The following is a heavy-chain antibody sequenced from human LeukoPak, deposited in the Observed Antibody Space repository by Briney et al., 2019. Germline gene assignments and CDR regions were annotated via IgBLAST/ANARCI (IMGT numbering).Heavy chain of an antibody. CDR1: GGSISSSSYY. J-gene: IGHJ6*03. CDR3: AREVTRGYSYDYYMDV. CDR2: IYYSGST. D-gene: IGHD5-18*01. V-gene: IGHV4-39*07. Sequence: PSETLSLTCTVSGGSISSSSYYWGWIRQPPGKGLEWIGSIYYSGSTNYNPSLKSRVTISVDTSKNQFSLKLSSVTAADTAVYYCAREVTRGYSYDYYMDVWGKGTTVTISS.